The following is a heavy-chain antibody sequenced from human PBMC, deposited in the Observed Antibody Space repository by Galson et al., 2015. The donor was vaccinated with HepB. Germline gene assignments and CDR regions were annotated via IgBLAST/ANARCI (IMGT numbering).Heavy chain of an antibody. J-gene: IGHJ4*02. CDR3: ARHNSVGATGVVDY. CDR1: GYTFTSYG. CDR2: ISAYNGNT. V-gene: IGHV1-18*04. D-gene: IGHD1-26*01. Sequence: SVKVSCKASGYTFTSYGISWVRQAPGQGLEWMGWISAYNGNTNYAQKFQGRVTMTTDTSTSTAYMGLRSLRSDDTAVYYCARHNSVGATGVVDYWGQGTLVTVSS.